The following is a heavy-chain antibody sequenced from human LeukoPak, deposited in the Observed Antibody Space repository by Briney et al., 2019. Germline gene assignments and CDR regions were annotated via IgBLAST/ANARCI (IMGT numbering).Heavy chain of an antibody. CDR1: GGSFSGYY. J-gene: IGHJ6*03. CDR3: AREAPSSWYRDYYYYMDV. D-gene: IGHD6-13*01. V-gene: IGHV4-34*01. Sequence: PSETLSLTCAVYGGSFSGYYWSWIRQPPGKGLEWIGEINHGGSTNYNPSLKSRVTISVDTSKNQFSLKLSSVTAADTAVYYCAREAPSSWYRDYYYYMDVWGKGTTVTVSS. CDR2: INHGGST.